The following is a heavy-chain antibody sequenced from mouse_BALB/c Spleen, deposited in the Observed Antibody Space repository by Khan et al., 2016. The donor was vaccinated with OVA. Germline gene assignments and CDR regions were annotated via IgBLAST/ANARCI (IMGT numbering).Heavy chain of an antibody. J-gene: IGHJ2*01. CDR1: GFSLTSYG. CDR2: IWAGAST. Sequence: QVQLKESGPGLVAPSQTLSITCTVSGFSLTSYGVHWVRQPPGKDLEWLGVIWAGASTKYKSALMCSMSISKYNLKSQVVSKMNSVQTDDTAMYYCARLEDIWGQGTTLTVSS. CDR3: ARLEDI. V-gene: IGHV2-9*02. D-gene: IGHD3-3*01.